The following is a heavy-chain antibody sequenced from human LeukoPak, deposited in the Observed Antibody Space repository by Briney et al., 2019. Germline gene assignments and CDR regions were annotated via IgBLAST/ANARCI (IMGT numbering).Heavy chain of an antibody. J-gene: IGHJ6*03. Sequence: SVKVSCKASGGTFSSYAISWVRQAPGQGLEWMGGIIPIFGTANYAQKFQGRVTITTDESTSTAYMELSSLRSEDTAVYYCASHADYYYYYMDVWGKGTTVTVSS. V-gene: IGHV1-69*05. CDR3: ASHADYYYYYMDV. CDR1: GGTFSSYA. CDR2: IIPIFGTA.